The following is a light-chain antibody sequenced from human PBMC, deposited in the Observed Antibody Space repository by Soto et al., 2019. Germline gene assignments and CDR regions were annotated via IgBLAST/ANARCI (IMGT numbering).Light chain of an antibody. CDR1: EMVTSSC. Sequence: EVVLSQSADTVSLSPGERATLSCTASEMVTSSCLAWYQRKPGQAPRLLIYGASNRATGIPDRFSGSGSGTDFTLTISRLEPEDFAVYYCHQYGSSPATFGQGTKVDIK. CDR3: HQYGSSPAT. V-gene: IGKV3-20*01. CDR2: GAS. J-gene: IGKJ1*01.